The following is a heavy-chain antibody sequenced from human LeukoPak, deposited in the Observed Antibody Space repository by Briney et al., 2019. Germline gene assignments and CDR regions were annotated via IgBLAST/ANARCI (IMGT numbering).Heavy chain of an antibody. CDR2: ISSSGSTI. CDR3: ARGAHYYDSSGYFYFQH. Sequence: GGSLRPSCAASGFTFSSYEMNWVRQAPGKGLEWVSYISSSGSTIYYADSVKGRFTISRDNAKNSLYLQMNSLRAEDTAVYYCARGAHYYDSSGYFYFQHRGQGTLVTVSS. CDR1: GFTFSSYE. J-gene: IGHJ1*01. V-gene: IGHV3-48*03. D-gene: IGHD3-22*01.